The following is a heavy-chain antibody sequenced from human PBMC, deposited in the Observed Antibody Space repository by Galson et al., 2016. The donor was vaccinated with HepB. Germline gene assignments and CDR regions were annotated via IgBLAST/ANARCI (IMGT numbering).Heavy chain of an antibody. CDR1: GFTFDDYA. CDR3: ARDRHCITTSCQGL. CDR2: ITSDGSTT. V-gene: IGHV3-9*01. D-gene: IGHD2-2*01. J-gene: IGHJ4*02. Sequence: SLRLSCAASGFTFDDYAMHWVRQAPGKGLEWVSGITSDGSTTTYADSVKGRFTISRDSSKNTLYLQMNSLRAEDTAVYYCARDRHCITTSCQGLWGPGTLVTVSS.